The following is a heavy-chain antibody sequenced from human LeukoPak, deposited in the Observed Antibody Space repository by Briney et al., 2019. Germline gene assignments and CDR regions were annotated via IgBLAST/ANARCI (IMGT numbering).Heavy chain of an antibody. Sequence: GGSLRLSCAASGFTFSSYGMHWVRQAPGKGLEWVAFIRYDGSNKYYADSVKGRFTIFRDNSKNTLYLQMNSLRAEDTAVYHCAKDSSTYYYGSGSYGGSVDYWGQGTLVTVSS. D-gene: IGHD3-10*01. J-gene: IGHJ4*02. CDR3: AKDSSTYYYGSGSYGGSVDY. V-gene: IGHV3-30*02. CDR1: GFTFSSYG. CDR2: IRYDGSNK.